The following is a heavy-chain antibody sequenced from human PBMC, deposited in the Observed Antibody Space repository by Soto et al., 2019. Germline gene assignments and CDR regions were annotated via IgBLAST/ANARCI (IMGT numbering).Heavy chain of an antibody. CDR2: MNPNSGNT. V-gene: IGHV1-8*01. D-gene: IGHD4-4*01. CDR3: ATEGEVTPKYLDF. Sequence: ASVKVSCKASGYTFTSYDINWVRQATGQGLEWMGWMNPNSGNTGYAQKFQGRVTMTRNTSISTAYMELSSLKTEDTAVYYCATEGEVTPKYLDFWGQGTLVTVSS. J-gene: IGHJ4*02. CDR1: GYTFTSYD.